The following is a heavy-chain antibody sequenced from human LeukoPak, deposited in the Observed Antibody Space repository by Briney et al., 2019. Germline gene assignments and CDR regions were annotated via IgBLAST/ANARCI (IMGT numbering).Heavy chain of an antibody. CDR1: GYTFTSYD. CDR3: ARVYYDSSGYYGFDY. Sequence: ASVKVSCKASGYTFTSYDINWVRQATGQGLEWMGWMNPNSGNTGYAQKFQGRVTMTRNTSISTAYMELSRLRSEDTAVYYCARVYYDSSGYYGFDYWGQGTLVTVSS. J-gene: IGHJ4*02. CDR2: MNPNSGNT. V-gene: IGHV1-8*01. D-gene: IGHD3-22*01.